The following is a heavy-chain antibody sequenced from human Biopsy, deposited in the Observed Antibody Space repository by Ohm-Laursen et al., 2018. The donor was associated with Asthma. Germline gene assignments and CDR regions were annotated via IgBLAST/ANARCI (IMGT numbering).Heavy chain of an antibody. CDR1: GYTFNSAG. D-gene: IGHD3-10*01. Sequence: SSVKVSSKTFGYTFNSAGITWVRQAPGQGLEWMGWISVYNGNTKVAQKLQDRVTMITDTSTSTAYMELRSLRSDDTAVYFCARAVDYSHYYGIDVWGQGTTVTVS. CDR3: ARAVDYSHYYGIDV. V-gene: IGHV1-18*01. J-gene: IGHJ6*02. CDR2: ISVYNGNT.